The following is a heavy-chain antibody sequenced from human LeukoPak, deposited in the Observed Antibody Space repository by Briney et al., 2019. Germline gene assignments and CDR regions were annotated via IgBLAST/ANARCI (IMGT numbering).Heavy chain of an antibody. Sequence: PGGSLRLSCAASGFTISTYAISWVRQAPGKGLEWVSCISSTSNYIFYADSVRGRFTISRDNAKNSLYLQMDSLRAEDTAVYYCARGGIITSYAFEIWGQGAMVTVSS. V-gene: IGHV3-21*01. J-gene: IGHJ3*02. CDR2: ISSTSNYI. CDR1: GFTISTYA. D-gene: IGHD1-26*01. CDR3: ARGGIITSYAFEI.